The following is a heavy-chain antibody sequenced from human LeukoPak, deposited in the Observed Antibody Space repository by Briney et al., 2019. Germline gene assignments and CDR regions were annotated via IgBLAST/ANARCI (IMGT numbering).Heavy chain of an antibody. Sequence: PGGSLRLSCAASGFTFSSYAMSWARQAPGKGLEWASTISGSGDGTYYADSVKGRFTISRDNSKNTVYLQMNSLRADDTAVYYCAKDLDDSSGFYSYHHWGQGTLVTVSS. V-gene: IGHV3-23*01. CDR3: AKDLDDSSGFYSYHH. CDR1: GFTFSSYA. J-gene: IGHJ1*01. CDR2: ISGSGDGT. D-gene: IGHD3-22*01.